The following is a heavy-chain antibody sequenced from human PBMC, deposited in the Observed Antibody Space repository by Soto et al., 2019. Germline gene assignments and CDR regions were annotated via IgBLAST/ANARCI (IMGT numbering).Heavy chain of an antibody. J-gene: IGHJ6*02. V-gene: IGHV5-51*01. CDR1: GYSFTSYW. D-gene: IGHD5-12*01. Sequence: VESLKISCKGSGYSFTSYWIGWVRQMPGKGLEWLGIIFPGDSDTKYSPSFQVQFIISADKSIRTAYLQWSSLKASDTAIYYCARQSGTDVWGQGTTVTVSS. CDR2: IFPGDSDT. CDR3: ARQSGTDV.